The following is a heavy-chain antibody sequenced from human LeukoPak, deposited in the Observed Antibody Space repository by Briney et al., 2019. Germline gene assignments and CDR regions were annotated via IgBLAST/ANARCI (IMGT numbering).Heavy chain of an antibody. Sequence: GESLKISCKGSGYSFTSYWIGWVRQMPGKGLEWMGIIYPGDSDTRYSPSFRGQVTISADKSISTAYLQWSSLKASDTAMYYCARLGQGGSRHYYYGMDVWGQGTTVTVSS. CDR3: ARLGQGGSRHYYYGMDV. CDR1: GYSFTSYW. V-gene: IGHV5-51*01. J-gene: IGHJ6*02. CDR2: IYPGDSDT. D-gene: IGHD6-25*01.